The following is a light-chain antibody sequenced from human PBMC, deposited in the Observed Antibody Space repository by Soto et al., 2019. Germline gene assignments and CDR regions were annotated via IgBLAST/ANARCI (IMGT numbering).Light chain of an antibody. V-gene: IGKV3-20*01. J-gene: IGKJ5*01. CDR3: QQYGSSRPIT. CDR2: AAS. Sequence: EIVLTQSPGTLSLSPGERAALSCRASQSVSNNFLAWYQQKLGQAPRLLIYAASSRATGIPDRFSGSGSGIDFTLTISRLEPEDFAVYYCQQYGSSRPITFGQGTRLEIK. CDR1: QSVSNNF.